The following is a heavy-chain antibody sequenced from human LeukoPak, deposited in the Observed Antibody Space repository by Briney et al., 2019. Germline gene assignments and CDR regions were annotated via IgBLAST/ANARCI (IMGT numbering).Heavy chain of an antibody. D-gene: IGHD2-2*01. CDR3: ARIGGCSSTSCYSGREFDP. CDR2: IIPIFGTA. CDR1: GGTFSSYA. Sequence: ASVKVSCKASGGTFSSYAISWVRQAPGQGLEWMGRIIPIFGTANYAQKFQGRVTITTDESTSTAYMELSSLRSEDTAVYYCARIGGCSSTSCYSGREFDPWGQGTLVTVSS. J-gene: IGHJ5*02. V-gene: IGHV1-69*05.